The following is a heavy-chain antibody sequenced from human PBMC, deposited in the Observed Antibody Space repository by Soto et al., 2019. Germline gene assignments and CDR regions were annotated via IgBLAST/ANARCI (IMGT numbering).Heavy chain of an antibody. D-gene: IGHD3-10*01. CDR3: SYRGTIVRGVHYYGMDV. V-gene: IGHV3-49*04. Sequence: EVQLVESGGGLVQPGRSLRLSCKDSGFTFGDYAMSWVRQDPGKGLEWVGLIRSKAYGGTTEYAASVKGRFTISRDDSKSIAYLQRNSLKTEDTAVYYCSYRGTIVRGVHYYGMDVWGQGTTVIVSS. J-gene: IGHJ6*02. CDR2: IRSKAYGGTT. CDR1: GFTFGDYA.